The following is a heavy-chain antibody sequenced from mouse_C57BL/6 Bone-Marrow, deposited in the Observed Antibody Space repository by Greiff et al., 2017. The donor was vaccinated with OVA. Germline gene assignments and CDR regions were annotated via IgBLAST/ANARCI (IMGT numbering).Heavy chain of an antibody. J-gene: IGHJ2*02. CDR3: ATHYYGSNYFIDY. V-gene: IGHV1-72*01. CDR2: IDPSSGGT. CDR1: GYTFTSYW. D-gene: IGHD1-1*01. Sequence: QVQLMQSGAEFVKPGASVKLSCKASGYTFTSYWMHWVQQRPGRGLEWIGWIDPSSGGTKYNETFKSKVTLTVDKPSSTAFMQLSSLTSEDSAVYYCATHYYGSNYFIDYWGQGTSLTVSS.